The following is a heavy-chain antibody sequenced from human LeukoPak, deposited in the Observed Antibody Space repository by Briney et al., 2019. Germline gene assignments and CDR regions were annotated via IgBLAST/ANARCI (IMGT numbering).Heavy chain of an antibody. Sequence: GGSLRLSCAASGFTLSSYAMSWVRQAPGKGLEWVSATSSSDAGTYYAASVRGRFTISRDNAKNSLYLQMNSLRAEDTAVYYCARPAYCGGNCYYFPDYWGQGTLVTVSS. J-gene: IGHJ4*02. V-gene: IGHV3-23*01. CDR2: TSSSDAGT. D-gene: IGHD2-21*02. CDR1: GFTLSSYA. CDR3: ARPAYCGGNCYYFPDY.